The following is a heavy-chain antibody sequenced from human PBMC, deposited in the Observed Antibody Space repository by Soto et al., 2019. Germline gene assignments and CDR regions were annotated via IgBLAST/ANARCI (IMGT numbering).Heavy chain of an antibody. J-gene: IGHJ5*02. CDR1: GYTFTSYA. V-gene: IGHV7-4-1*01. CDR3: ASDWPPDYYDSSGFDP. Sequence: ASEKVSCKASGYTFTSYAMNWVRQAPGQGLEWMGWINTNTGNPTYAQGFTGRFVFSLDTSVSTAYLQICSLKAEDTAVYYCASDWPPDYYDSSGFDPWGQGTLVTVSS. CDR2: INTNTGNP. D-gene: IGHD3-22*01.